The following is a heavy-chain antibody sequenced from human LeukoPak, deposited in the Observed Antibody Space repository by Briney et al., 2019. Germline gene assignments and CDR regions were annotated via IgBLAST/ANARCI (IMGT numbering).Heavy chain of an antibody. D-gene: IGHD1-7*01. Sequence: GGSLRLSCAASGFTFSSYGLHRVRQAPGKGLEWVAFIRYDGSIKYYADSVKGRFTISRDNSKNTLYLQMHSLRAEDTAVYYCAKPVQRGVYNWNYLGWFDPWGLGTLVTVSS. CDR3: AKPVQRGVYNWNYLGWFDP. CDR1: GFTFSSYG. V-gene: IGHV3-30*02. J-gene: IGHJ5*02. CDR2: IRYDGSIK.